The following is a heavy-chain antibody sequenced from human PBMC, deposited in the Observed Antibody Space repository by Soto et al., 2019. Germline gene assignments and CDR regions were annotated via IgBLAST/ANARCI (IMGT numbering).Heavy chain of an antibody. CDR1: GFTFSSYS. V-gene: IGHV3-48*01. Sequence: GGSLRLSCAASGFTFSSYSMNWVRQAPGKGLEWVSYISSSSSTIYYADSVKGRFTISRDNAKNSLYLQMNSLRAEDTAVYYCARAKQSYGDYEVDYYYYMDVWGKGTTVTVSS. D-gene: IGHD4-17*01. CDR2: ISSSSSTI. CDR3: ARAKQSYGDYEVDYYYYMDV. J-gene: IGHJ6*03.